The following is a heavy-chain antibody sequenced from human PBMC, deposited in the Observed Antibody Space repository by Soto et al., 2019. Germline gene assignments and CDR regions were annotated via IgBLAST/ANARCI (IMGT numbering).Heavy chain of an antibody. CDR3: ASDTSDGASKLFDY. CDR1: GASISSGAYY. J-gene: IGHJ4*02. CDR2: IYYTGST. Sequence: SETLSLTCTVSGASISSGAYYWTWIRQHPGKGLEWIGNIYYTGSTYYNPSLKSRITISVDTSKNQFSLKLTSVTAADTAVYYCASDTSDGASKLFDYWGQGTLVTVSS. V-gene: IGHV4-31*03. D-gene: IGHD3-10*01.